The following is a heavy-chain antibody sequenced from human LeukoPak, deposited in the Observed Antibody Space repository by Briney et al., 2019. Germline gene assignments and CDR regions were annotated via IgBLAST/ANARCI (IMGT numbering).Heavy chain of an antibody. D-gene: IGHD4-11*01. CDR2: INHSGST. CDR3: TRGPLYSNYAKN. CDR1: GGSFSGYY. J-gene: IGHJ4*02. Sequence: PSETLSLTCAVYGGSFSGYYWSWIRQPPGKGLEWIGEINHSGSTNYNPSLKSRVTISVDTSKNQFSLKLSSVTAADTAVYYCTRGPLYSNYAKNWGQGTPVTVSS. V-gene: IGHV4-34*01.